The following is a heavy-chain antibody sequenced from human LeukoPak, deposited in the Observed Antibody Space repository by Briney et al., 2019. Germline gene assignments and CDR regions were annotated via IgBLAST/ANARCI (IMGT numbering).Heavy chain of an antibody. J-gene: IGHJ6*02. Sequence: ASVKVSCKASGYTFSSYGITWVRQAPGQGLEWMGWINPNSGGTNYAQKFQGWVTMTRDTSISTAYMELSRLRSDDTAVYYCARDRYYGSGGSGMDVWGQGTTVTVSS. D-gene: IGHD3-10*01. CDR1: GYTFSSYG. V-gene: IGHV1-2*04. CDR3: ARDRYYGSGGSGMDV. CDR2: INPNSGGT.